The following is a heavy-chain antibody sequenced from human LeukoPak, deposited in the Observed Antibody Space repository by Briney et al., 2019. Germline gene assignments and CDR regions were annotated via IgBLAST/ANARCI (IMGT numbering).Heavy chain of an antibody. CDR1: GFTFSSYE. CDR3: ARGAYYYDSSGYYGAFDI. V-gene: IGHV3-48*03. J-gene: IGHJ3*02. Sequence: GGSLRLXCAASGFTFSSYEMNWVRQAPGNGLECVSYISSSGSIIYYADSVKGRFTISRDSAKNSLYLQMNSLRAEDTAVYYCARGAYYYDSSGYYGAFDIWGQGTMVTVSS. D-gene: IGHD3-22*01. CDR2: ISSSGSII.